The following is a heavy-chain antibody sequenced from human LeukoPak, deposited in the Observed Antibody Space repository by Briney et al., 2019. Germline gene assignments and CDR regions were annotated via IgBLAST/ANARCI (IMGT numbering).Heavy chain of an antibody. CDR3: AKGRRWSGYRFDYFDY. CDR1: GYTLTELS. Sequence: ASVKVSCKVSGYTLTELSMHWVRQAPGKGLEWRGGFDPEDGETIYAQKFQGRVTMTEDTSTDTAYMELSSLRSEDTAVYYCAKGRRWSGYRFDYFDYWGQGTLVTVSS. V-gene: IGHV1-24*01. J-gene: IGHJ4*02. D-gene: IGHD3-3*01. CDR2: FDPEDGET.